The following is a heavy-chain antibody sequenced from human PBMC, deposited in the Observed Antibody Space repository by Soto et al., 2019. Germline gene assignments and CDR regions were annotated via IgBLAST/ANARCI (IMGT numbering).Heavy chain of an antibody. Sequence: SETLSLTCAVYGGSFSGYYWSWIRQPPGKGLEWIGEINHSGSTNYNPSLKSRVTISVDTSKNQFSLKLSSVTAADTAVYYCARGPGVGPPYHATRYCSGGSCRYFQHWGQGTLVTVSS. D-gene: IGHD2-15*01. J-gene: IGHJ1*01. V-gene: IGHV4-34*01. CDR3: ARGPGVGPPYHATRYCSGGSCRYFQH. CDR2: INHSGST. CDR1: GGSFSGYY.